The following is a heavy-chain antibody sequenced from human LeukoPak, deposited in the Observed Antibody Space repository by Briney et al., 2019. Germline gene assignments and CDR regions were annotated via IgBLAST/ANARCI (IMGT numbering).Heavy chain of an antibody. V-gene: IGHV3-23*01. CDR1: GFRFSDAA. J-gene: IGHJ3*02. CDR3: AKDIELSI. CDR2: IGSVGHST. Sequence: GGSLRLSCAASGFRFSDAAMTWVRQAPGKGLEWVSLIGSVGHSTYYGDSVKGRFTISRDNSKNTLSLQMNSLRVEDTAMHYCAKDIELSILGLGTMVTVSS. D-gene: IGHD3-16*02.